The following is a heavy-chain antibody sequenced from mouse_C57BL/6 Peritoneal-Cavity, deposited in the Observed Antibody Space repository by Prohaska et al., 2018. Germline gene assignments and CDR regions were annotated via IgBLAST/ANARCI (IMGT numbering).Heavy chain of an antibody. D-gene: IGHD4-1*01. J-gene: IGHJ4*01. CDR2: INPNNGGT. V-gene: IGHV1-26*01. Sequence: KQSHGKSLEWIGDINPNNGGTSYNQKFKGKATLTVDKPSSTAYMELRILTSEDSAVYYCATPGGAMDYWGQGTSVTVSS. CDR3: ATPGGAMDY.